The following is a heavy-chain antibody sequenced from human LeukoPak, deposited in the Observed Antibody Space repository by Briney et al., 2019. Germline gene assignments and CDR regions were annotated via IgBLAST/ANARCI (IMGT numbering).Heavy chain of an antibody. CDR1: SGSISTYY. D-gene: IGHD3-22*01. J-gene: IGHJ4*02. CDR3: ATYSDITGSFDY. V-gene: IGHV4-59*01. CDR2: IHYSGST. Sequence: SETLSLTCTVSSGSISTYYWSWIRQPPGKGLEWIGYIHYSGSTNYNPSLKSRVSISVETSKSHFSLKLTSVTAADTAVYYCATYSDITGSFDYWGQGTLVTVSS.